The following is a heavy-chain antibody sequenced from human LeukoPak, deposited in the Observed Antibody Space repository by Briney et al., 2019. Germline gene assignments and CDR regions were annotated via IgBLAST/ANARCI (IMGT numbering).Heavy chain of an antibody. CDR3: ARAVGHGSGSPRMDV. J-gene: IGHJ6*04. CDR2: IISSSNTI. Sequence: GGSLRLSCAVSGFTFSTHSMNWVRQAPGKGLEWVSYIISSSNTIYYADSVKGRFTISRDNAKNSLYLQVNSLRAEDTAVYYCARAVGHGSGSPRMDVWGKGTTVTVSS. CDR1: GFTFSTHS. V-gene: IGHV3-48*01. D-gene: IGHD3-10*01.